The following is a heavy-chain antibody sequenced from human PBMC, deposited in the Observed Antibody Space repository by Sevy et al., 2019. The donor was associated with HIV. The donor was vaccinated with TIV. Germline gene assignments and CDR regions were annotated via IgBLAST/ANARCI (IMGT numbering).Heavy chain of an antibody. CDR1: GFTFDNNA. Sequence: GGSLRLSCAASGFTFDNNAMYWVRQAPGKGLEWVSAISGSGFSTNYAGSVKGRFTISRDISKTTLHLQMNSLRAEDTAVYYCAKVYYYDSGTVIPRGMDVWGQGTTVTVSS. V-gene: IGHV3-23*01. CDR2: ISGSGFST. D-gene: IGHD3-10*01. CDR3: AKVYYYDSGTVIPRGMDV. J-gene: IGHJ6*02.